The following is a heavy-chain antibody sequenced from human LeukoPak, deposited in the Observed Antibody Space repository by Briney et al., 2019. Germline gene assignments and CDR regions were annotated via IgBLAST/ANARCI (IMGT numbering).Heavy chain of an antibody. CDR3: AGSYFYDGNRYFDY. V-gene: IGHV4-61*01. CDR1: GVSINTCCYY. J-gene: IGHJ4*02. D-gene: IGHD3-22*01. CDR2: KYYSGST. Sequence: PSETLSLTCDVSGVSINTCCYYWTWIRQPPGKGLEWIGYKYYSGSTRYNSSLRSRLTISLDSSKNQFSLRLTSVTAADTAVYYCAGSYFYDGNRYFDYWGQGALVTVSS.